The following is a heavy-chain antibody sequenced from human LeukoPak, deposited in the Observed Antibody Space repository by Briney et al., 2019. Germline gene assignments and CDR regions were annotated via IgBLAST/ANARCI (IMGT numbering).Heavy chain of an antibody. CDR2: INPNSGGT. CDR1: GYTFTGYY. J-gene: IGHJ5*02. V-gene: IGHV1-2*06. Sequence: ASVKVSCKASGYTFTGYYMHWVRQAPGQGLEWMGRINPNSGGTNYAQKFQGRVTMTRDTSISTAYMELSRLRSDDTAVYYCARDHVPVNWFDPWGQGTLVIVSS. CDR3: ARDHVPVNWFDP.